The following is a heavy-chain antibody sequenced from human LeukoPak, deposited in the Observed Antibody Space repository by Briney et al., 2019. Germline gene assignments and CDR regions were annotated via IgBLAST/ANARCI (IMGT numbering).Heavy chain of an antibody. V-gene: IGHV1-2*02. D-gene: IGHD3-3*01. CDR1: GYTFTGYY. Sequence: ASVKVSCKASGYTFTGYYMHWVRQAPGQGLEWMGWINPNSGGTNYAQKFQGRVTMTGDTSISTAYMELSRLRSDDTAVYYCARDSDPIRFLEWLPSHYWGQGTLVTVSS. CDR3: ARDSDPIRFLEWLPSHY. CDR2: INPNSGGT. J-gene: IGHJ4*02.